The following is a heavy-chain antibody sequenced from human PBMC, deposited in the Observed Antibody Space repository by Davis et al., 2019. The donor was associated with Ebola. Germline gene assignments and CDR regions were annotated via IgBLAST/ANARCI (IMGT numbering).Heavy chain of an antibody. V-gene: IGHV3-7*01. Sequence: GESLKISCAASGFTFSSYWMSWVRQAPGKGLEWVANIKQDGSEKYYVDSVKGRFTISRDNAKNTLYLQMNSLRAEDTAVYYGMSLSGGSWGQGTLVTVSS. CDR3: MSLSGGS. D-gene: IGHD3-16*01. CDR2: IKQDGSEK. CDR1: GFTFSSYW. J-gene: IGHJ5*02.